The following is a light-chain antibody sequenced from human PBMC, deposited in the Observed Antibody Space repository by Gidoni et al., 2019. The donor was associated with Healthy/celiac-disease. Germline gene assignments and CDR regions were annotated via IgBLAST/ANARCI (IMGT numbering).Light chain of an antibody. CDR2: DAS. CDR3: QQRSNWPPLFT. V-gene: IGKV3-11*01. J-gene: IGKJ3*01. Sequence: EIALTQSPATLSLSPGERATLYCRASQSVSSYLAWYQQKPGQAPRLLIYDASNRATGIPARFSGSGSGTDFTLTISSLEPEDFAVYYCQQRSNWPPLFTFGPGTKVDIK. CDR1: QSVSSY.